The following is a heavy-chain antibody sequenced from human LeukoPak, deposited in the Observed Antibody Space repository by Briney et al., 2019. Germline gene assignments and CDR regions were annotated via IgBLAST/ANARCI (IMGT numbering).Heavy chain of an antibody. J-gene: IGHJ4*02. V-gene: IGHV3-30-3*01. CDR1: GFTFSSYA. CDR2: ISYDGSYK. Sequence: GGSLRLSCAASGFTFSSYAMHWVRQAPGKGLEWVAVISYDGSYKSYADSVKGRFTISRDNSKNTLYLQMNSLRAEDTAVYYCARETRGTVGSYWGRGTLVTVSS. D-gene: IGHD4-23*01. CDR3: ARETRGTVGSY.